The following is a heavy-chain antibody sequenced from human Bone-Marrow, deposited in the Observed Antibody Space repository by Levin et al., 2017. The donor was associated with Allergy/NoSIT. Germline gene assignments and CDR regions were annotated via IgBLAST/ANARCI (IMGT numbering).Heavy chain of an antibody. CDR1: GFTFSSDD. V-gene: IGHV3-48*03. J-gene: IGHJ2*01. CDR3: ASPKSRASYSFEI. Sequence: GGSLRLSCAASGFTFSSDDMNWVRQAPGKGLEWVSYISSSGSATYYVDSVKGRFTISRDNAKNSLYLQMNSLRAEDTAVYYCASPKSRASYSFEIWGCGTLVTVSS. CDR2: ISSSGSAT. D-gene: IGHD3-10*01.